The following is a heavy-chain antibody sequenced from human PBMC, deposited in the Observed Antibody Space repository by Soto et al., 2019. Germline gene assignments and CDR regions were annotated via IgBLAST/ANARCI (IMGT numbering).Heavy chain of an antibody. J-gene: IGHJ4*02. V-gene: IGHV4-59*01. CDR1: GGSISSYY. CDR2: IYYSGST. D-gene: IGHD5-18*01. Sequence: QVQLQESGPGLVKPSETLSLTCTVSGGSISSYYWSWIRQPPGKGLEWIGYIYYSGSTNYNPSLNSRVTISLDTSKSQVSLKLSTVTAADTAVYYCARTQYTAMVPCFDYWGQGTLVTVSS. CDR3: ARTQYTAMVPCFDY.